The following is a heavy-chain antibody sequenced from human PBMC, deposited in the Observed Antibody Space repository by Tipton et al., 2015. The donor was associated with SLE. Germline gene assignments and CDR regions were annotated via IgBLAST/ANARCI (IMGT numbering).Heavy chain of an antibody. CDR2: IYYSGST. D-gene: IGHD2-2*03. CDR3: ARLGYCSSTGCRGRNFDY. V-gene: IGHV4-59*11. J-gene: IGHJ4*02. Sequence: LRLSCTVSGGSISSHYWSWIRQPPGKGLEWIGYIYYSGSTNYNPSLKCRVTISVDTSKNQFSLKLSSVTAADTAVYYCARLGYCSSTGCRGRNFDYWGQGTLVTVSS. CDR1: GGSISSHY.